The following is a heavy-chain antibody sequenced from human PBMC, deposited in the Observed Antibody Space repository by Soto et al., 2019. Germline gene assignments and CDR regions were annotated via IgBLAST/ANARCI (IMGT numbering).Heavy chain of an antibody. CDR2: IYYSGTT. J-gene: IGHJ6*02. D-gene: IGHD3-16*01. CDR1: GGSISSGGYY. Sequence: TLSLTGTVSGGSISSGGYYWSGVRQHPGKGLEGIGYIYYSGTTYYNPSLKSRLSISEDTSKNQFSLRLSSVTAADTAVYYCARVPGGGRVGSITPWYNFGMDVWGQGTTVTVSS. V-gene: IGHV4-31*03. CDR3: ARVPGGGRVGSITPWYNFGMDV.